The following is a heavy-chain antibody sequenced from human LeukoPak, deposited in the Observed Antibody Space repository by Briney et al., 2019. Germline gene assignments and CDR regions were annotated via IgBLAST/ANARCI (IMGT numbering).Heavy chain of an antibody. CDR3: AREVWTSANWFDP. D-gene: IGHD3/OR15-3a*01. Sequence: SETLSLTCTVSGGSISSGPYYWGWIRQPPGKGLEWIGNIYYGENTYYNPSLKSRVTISIDTSKNQFYLKLSSLTAADTAVYYCAREVWTSANWFDPWGQGTLVTVSS. CDR2: IYYGENT. V-gene: IGHV4-39*02. CDR1: GGSISSGPYY. J-gene: IGHJ5*02.